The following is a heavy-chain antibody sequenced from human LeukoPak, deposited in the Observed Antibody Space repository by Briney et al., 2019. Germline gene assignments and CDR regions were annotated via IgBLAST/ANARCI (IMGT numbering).Heavy chain of an antibody. CDR3: ARDNFDYARWMDV. CDR1: GFTFSDYY. V-gene: IGHV3-11*01. Sequence: GGSLRLSCAASGFTFSDYYMSWIRQAPGKGLEWVSYISSCGSTIYYADSVKGRFTISRDNAKNSLYLQMNSLRAEDTAVYYCARDNFDYARWMDVWGQGTTVTVSS. CDR2: ISSCGSTI. J-gene: IGHJ6*02. D-gene: IGHD3-16*01.